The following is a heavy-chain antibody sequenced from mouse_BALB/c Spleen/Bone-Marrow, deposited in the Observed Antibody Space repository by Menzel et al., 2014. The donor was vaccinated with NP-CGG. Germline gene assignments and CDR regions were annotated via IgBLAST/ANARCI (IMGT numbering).Heavy chain of an antibody. CDR1: GYTFTSYW. CDR3: TLLSPMDY. Sequence: VQLQQSGAELVRPGASVKLSCKASGYTFTSYWINWVKQRPGQGLEWIGNIYPSDSYTNYNQKFKDKATLTVDKSSSTAYMQLSSPTSEDSAVYHCTLLSPMDYWGQGTSVTVSS. CDR2: IYPSDSYT. V-gene: IGHV1-69*02. J-gene: IGHJ4*01. D-gene: IGHD2-1*01.